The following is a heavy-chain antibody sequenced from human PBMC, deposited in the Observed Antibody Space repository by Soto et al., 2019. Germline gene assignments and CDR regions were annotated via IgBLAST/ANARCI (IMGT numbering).Heavy chain of an antibody. CDR1: GYTFTGYY. J-gene: IGHJ5*02. D-gene: IGHD3-10*01. Sequence: ASVNVSCKGSGYTFTGYYMHWVGQAPGQGLEWMGWINPNSGGTNYAQKFQGWVTMTRDTSISTAYMELSRLRSDDTAVYYCARGREYYGSGSYPWFDPWGQGTLVTVSS. CDR2: INPNSGGT. V-gene: IGHV1-2*04. CDR3: ARGREYYGSGSYPWFDP.